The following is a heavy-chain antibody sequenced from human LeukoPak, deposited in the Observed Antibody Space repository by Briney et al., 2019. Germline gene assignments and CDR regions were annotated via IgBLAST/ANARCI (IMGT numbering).Heavy chain of an antibody. V-gene: IGHV1-2*02. CDR2: INPNSGGT. CDR1: GYTFTSYG. D-gene: IGHD3-16*01. Sequence: ASVKVSCKASGYTFTSYGINWVRQAPGQGLEWMGWINPNSGGTNYAQKFQGRVTMTRDTSISTAYMELSRLRSDDTAVYYCARAKVGGVPNWFDPWGQGTLVTVSS. CDR3: ARAKVGGVPNWFDP. J-gene: IGHJ5*02.